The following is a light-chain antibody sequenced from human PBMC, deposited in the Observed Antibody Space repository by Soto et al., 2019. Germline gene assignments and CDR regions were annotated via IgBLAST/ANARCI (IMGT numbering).Light chain of an antibody. Sequence: VVTQEPSLTVSPGGTVTLTCGSSTGAVTSGHYPYWFQQKPGQAPRTLIYHTTDKHSLTPARFSGSLLGGKAALTLSGAQPEDEAEYYCLLSYSDAGIFGGGTKLTVL. CDR2: HTT. V-gene: IGLV7-46*01. CDR1: TGAVTSGHY. J-gene: IGLJ2*01. CDR3: LLSYSDAGI.